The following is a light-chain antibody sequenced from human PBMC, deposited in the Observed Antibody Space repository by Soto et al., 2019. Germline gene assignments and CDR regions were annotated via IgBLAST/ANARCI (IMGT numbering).Light chain of an antibody. Sequence: QSVLTQPPSASGIPGQRVTISCSGSSSNIGSNTVNWYQQLPGTAPKLLIYSNNQRPSGVPDRFSGSKSGTSASLAISGHQSEDEADYYCAAWDDSLNGYVFGTGTKVTVL. CDR3: AAWDDSLNGYV. CDR1: SSNIGSNT. V-gene: IGLV1-44*01. CDR2: SNN. J-gene: IGLJ1*01.